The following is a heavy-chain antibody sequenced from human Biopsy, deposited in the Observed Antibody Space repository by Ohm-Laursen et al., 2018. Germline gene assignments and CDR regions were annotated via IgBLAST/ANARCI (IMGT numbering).Heavy chain of an antibody. CDR1: GGSISGSS. J-gene: IGHJ3*02. V-gene: IGHV4-59*08. D-gene: IGHD6-19*01. Sequence: SETLSLTRTVSGGSISGSSWSWIRQAPGRGLEWAGYISYSGSTSNNPSLKSRITISVDTSKNQISLKVTSVIAADTAVYYCAKHGSGWTGDDALHIWGQGTMVTVSS. CDR3: AKHGSGWTGDDALHI. CDR2: ISYSGST.